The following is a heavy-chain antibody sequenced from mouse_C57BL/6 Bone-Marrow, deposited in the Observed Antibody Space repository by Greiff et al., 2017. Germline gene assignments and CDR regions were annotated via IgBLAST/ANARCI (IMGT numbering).Heavy chain of an antibody. J-gene: IGHJ1*03. CDR3: GSWLLRWYFYF. D-gene: IGHD2-3*01. CDR2: IDPTGGGT. V-gene: IGHV1-72*01. Sequence: VQLQQPGAELVKPGASVKLSCKASGYTFTSYWMHWVKQRPGRGLEWIGRIDPTGGGTKYNEKFKSKATLTVDKPSSTAYMQRSSLASEDSAVYECGSWLLRWYFYFGGTGTTVTVSS. CDR1: GYTFTSYW.